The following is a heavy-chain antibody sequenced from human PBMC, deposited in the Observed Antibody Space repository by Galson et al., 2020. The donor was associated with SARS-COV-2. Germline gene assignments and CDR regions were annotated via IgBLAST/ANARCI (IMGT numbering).Heavy chain of an antibody. J-gene: IGHJ5*02. CDR1: RGPISAYY. D-gene: IGHD3-3*01. CDR2: IHYSGRT. V-gene: IGHV4-59*01. Sequence: SETLSITCTVSRGPISAYYWSWIRQAPGKGLEWIGYIHYSGRTNYNPSLKSRVTISVDTSKNQFSLRLNSVTAADTAVYYCASLANGDFWSGYYREGWFDPWGQGTLVTVSS. CDR3: ASLANGDFWSGYYREGWFDP.